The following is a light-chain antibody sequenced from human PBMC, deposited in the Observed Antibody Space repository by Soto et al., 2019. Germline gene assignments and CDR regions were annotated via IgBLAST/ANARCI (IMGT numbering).Light chain of an antibody. J-gene: IGKJ4*01. CDR2: WAS. CDR3: PQYYITVTL. Sequence: DIVMTQSPDSLAVSLGERATINCKSSQNILYNSNNNNYLACSQQKPGQPPKLLIYWASTRESVVPDRFSGRGSGTDFTLTIRSLQADDVAVYYCPQYYITVTLFVAGTQVEIK. CDR1: QNILYNSNNNNY. V-gene: IGKV4-1*01.